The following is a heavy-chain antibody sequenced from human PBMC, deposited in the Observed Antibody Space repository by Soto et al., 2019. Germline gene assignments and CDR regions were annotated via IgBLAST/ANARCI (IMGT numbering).Heavy chain of an antibody. Sequence: GSLRLSCAASGFTFSSYGMHWVRQAPGKGLEWVAVIWYDGSNKYYADSVKGRFTISRDNSKNTLYLQMNSLRAEDTAVYYCAREAIAATPNWFDPWGQGTLVTVSS. CDR1: GFTFSSYG. CDR2: IWYDGSNK. V-gene: IGHV3-33*01. CDR3: AREAIAATPNWFDP. J-gene: IGHJ5*02. D-gene: IGHD2-15*01.